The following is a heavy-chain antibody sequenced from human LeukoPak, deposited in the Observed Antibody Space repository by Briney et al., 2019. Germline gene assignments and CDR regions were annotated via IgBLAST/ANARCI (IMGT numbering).Heavy chain of an antibody. CDR1: GGSISSYY. CDR3: ARVPSVSVAGFDY. J-gene: IGHJ4*02. Sequence: SETLSLTCTVSGGSISSYYWSWIRQPPGKGLEWIGYIYTSGSTNYNPSLKSRATISVDTSKNQFSLKLSSVTAADTAVYYCARVPSVSVAGFDYWGQGTLVTVSS. D-gene: IGHD2-21*01. V-gene: IGHV4-4*09. CDR2: IYTSGST.